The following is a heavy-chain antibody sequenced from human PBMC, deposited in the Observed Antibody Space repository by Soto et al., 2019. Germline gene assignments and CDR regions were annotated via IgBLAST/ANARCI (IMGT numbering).Heavy chain of an antibody. Sequence: QITLKESGPALVKPTQTLTLTCTFSGFSLSTRGVGVGWIRQPPGKALEWLALIYWDDDKRYSPSLKSSLTITKDTSKNQVVLTMTNMDPMDTATYYCPRRNSGSFYLDYWGQGTLVTVSS. CDR3: PRRNSGSFYLDY. D-gene: IGHD1-26*01. J-gene: IGHJ4*02. CDR2: IYWDDDK. CDR1: GFSLSTRGVG. V-gene: IGHV2-5*02.